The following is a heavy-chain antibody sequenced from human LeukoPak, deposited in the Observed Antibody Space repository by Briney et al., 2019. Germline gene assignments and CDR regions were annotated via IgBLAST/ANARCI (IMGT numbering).Heavy chain of an antibody. Sequence: ASVKVSCKASGYTFTSYDINWVRQATGQGLEWMGWMNPNSGNTGYAQKFQGRVTMTRNTSISTAYMELSSLRSEDTAVYYCARAGDYGSGSYYMLGVVHTYMDVWGKGTPVTISS. D-gene: IGHD3-10*01. J-gene: IGHJ6*03. CDR1: GYTFTSYD. CDR3: ARAGDYGSGSYYMLGVVHTYMDV. V-gene: IGHV1-8*01. CDR2: MNPNSGNT.